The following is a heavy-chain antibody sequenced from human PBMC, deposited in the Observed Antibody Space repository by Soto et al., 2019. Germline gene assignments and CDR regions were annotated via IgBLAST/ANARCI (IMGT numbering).Heavy chain of an antibody. J-gene: IGHJ4*02. Sequence: QVQLVESGGGVVQPGRSLRLSCAASGFTFSSYGMHWVRQAPGKGLEWVAVISYDGSNKYYADSVKGRFTISRDNSKNTLYLQMNSRRAEATAVYYCAKDPRLDILTGPFDYWGQGKRVNAPS. V-gene: IGHV3-30*18. D-gene: IGHD3-9*01. CDR2: ISYDGSNK. CDR1: GFTFSSYG. CDR3: AKDPRLDILTGPFDY.